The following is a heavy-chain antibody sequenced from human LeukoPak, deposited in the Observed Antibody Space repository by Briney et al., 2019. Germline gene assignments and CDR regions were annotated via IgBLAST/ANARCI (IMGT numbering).Heavy chain of an antibody. D-gene: IGHD6-13*01. Sequence: ASVKVSCKASGYTFTSYGISWVRQAPGQGLEWMGWISAYNGNTNYAQELQGRVTMTTDTSTSTAYMELRSLRSDDTAVYYCARDPKVSSSWYQLYYYGMDVWGQGTTVTVSS. CDR1: GYTFTSYG. CDR2: ISAYNGNT. J-gene: IGHJ6*02. V-gene: IGHV1-18*01. CDR3: ARDPKVSSSWYQLYYYGMDV.